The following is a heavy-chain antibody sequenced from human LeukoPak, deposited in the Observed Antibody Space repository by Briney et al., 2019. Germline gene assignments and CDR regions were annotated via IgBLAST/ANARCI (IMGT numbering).Heavy chain of an antibody. V-gene: IGHV3-21*01. CDR3: ARDGSLAVAALTDPFYYYYYGMDV. CDR1: GFTFSGYA. J-gene: IGHJ6*02. Sequence: PGGSLRLSCAASGFTFSGYAMTWVRQAPGKGLEWVSSISSSSSYIYYADSVKGRFTISRDNAKNSLYLQMNSLRAEDTAVYYCARDGSLAVAALTDPFYYYYYGMDVWGQGTTVTVSS. CDR2: ISSSSSYI. D-gene: IGHD6-19*01.